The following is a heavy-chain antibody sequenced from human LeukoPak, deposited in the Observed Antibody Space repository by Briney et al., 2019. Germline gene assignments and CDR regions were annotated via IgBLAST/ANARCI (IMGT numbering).Heavy chain of an antibody. Sequence: GGSLRLSCAASGFTFSSYDMHWVCQATGKGLEWVSAIGTAGDTYYPGSVKGRFTISRENAKNSLYLQMNSLRAGDTAVYYCARAQGSYGDYAFDYWGQGTLVTVSS. V-gene: IGHV3-13*01. D-gene: IGHD4-17*01. CDR2: IGTAGDT. CDR1: GFTFSSYD. CDR3: ARAQGSYGDYAFDY. J-gene: IGHJ4*02.